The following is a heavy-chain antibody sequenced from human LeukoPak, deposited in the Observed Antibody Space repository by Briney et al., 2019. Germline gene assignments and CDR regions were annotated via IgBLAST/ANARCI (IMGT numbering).Heavy chain of an antibody. Sequence: GGSLRLSCAASAFTFSRYWTTWVRQAPGKGLEWVSYISDSSTTIYYADSVKGRFTISRDNAKNSLYLQMNSLRAEDTAVYYCARDRGGAYDFWSGYYTGYFDYWGQGTLVPVSS. CDR1: AFTFSRYW. V-gene: IGHV3-48*01. CDR2: ISDSSTTI. D-gene: IGHD3-3*01. CDR3: ARDRGGAYDFWSGYYTGYFDY. J-gene: IGHJ4*02.